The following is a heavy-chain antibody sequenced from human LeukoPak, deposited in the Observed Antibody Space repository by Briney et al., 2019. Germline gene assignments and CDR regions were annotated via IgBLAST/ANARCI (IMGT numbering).Heavy chain of an antibody. CDR3: ARAAGTTTGGMDV. D-gene: IGHD1-14*01. J-gene: IGHJ6*02. CDR1: GFTSTSYA. V-gene: IGHV3-30-3*01. Sequence: GRSLRLSCEASGFTSTSYAIHWVRQAPGKGLEWVAVISYDGSYKYYADSVKGRFTMSRDYSKNTVYLQMNSLRVEDTAVYYCARAAGTTTGGMDVWGQGTMGTVSS. CDR2: ISYDGSYK.